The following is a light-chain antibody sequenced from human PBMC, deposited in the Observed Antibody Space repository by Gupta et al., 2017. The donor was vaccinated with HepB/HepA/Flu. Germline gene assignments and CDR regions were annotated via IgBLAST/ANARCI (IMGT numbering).Light chain of an antibody. CDR3: QAWDSTTGI. Sequence: SSELTQPPSVSVSPGQTASITCSGDELAYEYVFCYQHKPGQSPVLVIYQDNKRPSGIPERFSGSTSGNTATLTISGTQAVDEAYYDCQAWDSTTGIFGPGTKVTVL. J-gene: IGLJ1*01. CDR1: ELAYEY. CDR2: QDN. V-gene: IGLV3-1*01.